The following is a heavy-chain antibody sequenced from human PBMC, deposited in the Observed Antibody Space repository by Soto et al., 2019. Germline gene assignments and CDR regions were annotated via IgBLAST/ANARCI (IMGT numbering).Heavy chain of an antibody. CDR1: GYSFTSYW. J-gene: IGHJ6*02. Sequence: GKSLKISCNGSGYSFTSYWISWVRQMPGKGLAWMGRIDPSDSYTNYSPSFQGHVTITADKSISTAYLQWSSLKASDTAMYYCASVLVPAAIQGYHYYGMDVWGQGTTVSVSS. V-gene: IGHV5-10-1*01. CDR3: ASVLVPAAIQGYHYYGMDV. D-gene: IGHD2-2*02. CDR2: IDPSDSYT.